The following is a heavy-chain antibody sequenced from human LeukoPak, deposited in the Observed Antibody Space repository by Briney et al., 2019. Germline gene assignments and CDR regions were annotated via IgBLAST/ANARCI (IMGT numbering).Heavy chain of an antibody. V-gene: IGHV3-33*01. Sequence: GGSLSLSCAASGFTFSSYGMHWVRQAPGKGLERVAVIWYDGSNKYYADSVKGRFTISRDNSKNTLYLQMNSLRAEDTAVYYCARDRGGRIAAADPTFDYWGQGTLVTVSS. CDR2: IWYDGSNK. J-gene: IGHJ4*02. CDR1: GFTFSSYG. CDR3: ARDRGGRIAAADPTFDY. D-gene: IGHD6-13*01.